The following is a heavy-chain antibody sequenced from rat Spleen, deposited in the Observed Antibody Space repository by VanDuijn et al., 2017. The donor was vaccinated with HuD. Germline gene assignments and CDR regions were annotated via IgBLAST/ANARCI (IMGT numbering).Heavy chain of an antibody. V-gene: IGHV5-17*01. D-gene: IGHD1-1*01. CDR2: ITSGGSNT. CDR1: GFTFSSFA. CDR3: AKAPYYHYFDY. Sequence: EVQLVESGGGLVQPGRSLKLSCAASGFTFSSFAMAWVRQAPKKGLEWVATITSGGSNTYYPDSVKGRFTISRDNAKSTLYLQMDSLRSEDTATYYCAKAPYYHYFDYWGQGVMVTVSS. J-gene: IGHJ2*01.